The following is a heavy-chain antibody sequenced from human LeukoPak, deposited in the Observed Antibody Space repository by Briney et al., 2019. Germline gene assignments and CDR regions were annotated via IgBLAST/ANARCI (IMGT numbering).Heavy chain of an antibody. J-gene: IGHJ6*03. CDR2: INHSGSS. CDR3: ARAHDDGGIGRMRYYYYYYMDV. V-gene: IGHV4-4*02. Sequence: PSETLTLTCAVSGGSISSSTNWWSWVRQPPGKGLEWIGEINHSGSSNYNQSLKSRVTISVDTSKNQFSLKLSSVTAADTAVYYCARAHDDGGIGRMRYYYYYYMDVWDKGTTVTVSS. D-gene: IGHD4-23*01. CDR1: GGSISSSTNW.